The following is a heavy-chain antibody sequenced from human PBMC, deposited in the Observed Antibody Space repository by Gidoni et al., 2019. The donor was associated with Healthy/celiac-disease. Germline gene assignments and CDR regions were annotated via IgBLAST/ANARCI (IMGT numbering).Heavy chain of an antibody. Sequence: EVQLLESGGGLVQPGGSLRLSCAASGFTFSSYAMSWVRQAPGKGLEWVSAISGRGGSTYYADSVKGRFTISRDNSKNTLYLQMNSLRAEDTAVYYCAKGEEYSSGWYYFDYWGQGTLVTVSS. CDR1: GFTFSSYA. CDR2: ISGRGGST. D-gene: IGHD6-19*01. CDR3: AKGEEYSSGWYYFDY. V-gene: IGHV3-23*01. J-gene: IGHJ4*02.